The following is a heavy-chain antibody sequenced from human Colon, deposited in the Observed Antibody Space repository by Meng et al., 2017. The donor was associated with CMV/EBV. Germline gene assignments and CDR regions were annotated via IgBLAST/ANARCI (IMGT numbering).Heavy chain of an antibody. V-gene: IGHV3-23*01. D-gene: IGHD3/OR15-3a*01. CDR2: MSGSGMST. CDR1: GFTFSNYG. J-gene: IGHJ4*02. Sequence: DVQLLGSGGGLVQPGGSLRLSCAASGFTFSNYGMSWVRQAPGKGLEWVSTMSGSGMSTYYADSVKGRFTISRDNSKNTLYLQMNSLRAEDTAVYYCARLRQFLDTPYWGQGTLVTVSS. CDR3: ARLRQFLDTPY.